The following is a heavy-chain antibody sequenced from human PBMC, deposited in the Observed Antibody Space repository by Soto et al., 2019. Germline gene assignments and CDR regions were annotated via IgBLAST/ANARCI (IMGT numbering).Heavy chain of an antibody. CDR3: VRDDIGDPNVLDM. J-gene: IGHJ3*02. D-gene: IGHD2-15*01. CDR1: GFTFGDSY. V-gene: IGHV3-11*06. CDR2: ISPGSRYP. Sequence: GGSLRLSCAGSGFTFGDSYMSWIRQAPGKGLEWLSYISPGSRYPAYADSVKGRFTISRDNSINTLYLQMNSLRVEDTAFYYCVRDDIGDPNVLDMWGQGTMVTVSS.